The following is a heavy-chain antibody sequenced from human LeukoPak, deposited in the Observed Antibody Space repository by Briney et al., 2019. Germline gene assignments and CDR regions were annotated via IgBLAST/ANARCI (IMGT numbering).Heavy chain of an antibody. V-gene: IGHV3-48*02. CDR1: GFTFSGYS. Sequence: GGSLRLSCAASGFTFSGYSMNWVRQAPGKGLEWVAYIRKSGSPIYYADSVKGRFTISRDDAKNSLYLQMNSLRDEDTAVYYCASGWYYDSSGYYVDAFDFWGQGTMVTVSS. CDR3: ASGWYYDSSGYYVDAFDF. CDR2: IRKSGSPI. J-gene: IGHJ3*01. D-gene: IGHD3-22*01.